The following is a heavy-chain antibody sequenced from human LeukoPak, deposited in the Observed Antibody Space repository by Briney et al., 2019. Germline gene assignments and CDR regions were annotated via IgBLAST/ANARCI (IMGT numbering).Heavy chain of an antibody. CDR2: ISAYNGNT. CDR1: GYTFSSYG. Sequence: ASVKVSCKASGYTFSSYGISLVRQAPGQGLEWMGWISAYNGNTNYAQKLQGRVTMTTDTSTSTAYMELRSLRSDDTAVYYCARAPLAPNGDYYYYYYMDVWGKGTTVTVSS. V-gene: IGHV1-18*01. D-gene: IGHD2-8*01. J-gene: IGHJ6*03. CDR3: ARAPLAPNGDYYYYYYMDV.